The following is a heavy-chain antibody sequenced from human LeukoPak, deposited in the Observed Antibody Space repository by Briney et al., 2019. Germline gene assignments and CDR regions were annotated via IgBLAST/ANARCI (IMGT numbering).Heavy chain of an antibody. V-gene: IGHV3-7*01. Sequence: PGGSLRLSCAASGFTLSSYWMSWVCQAPGKGLEWVANIKYDGSAKYYVDSVKGRFTTSRDDAKNSLYLEMNSLRAEDTAVYYCARDLFSGSYQEDFWGQGALVTVSS. CDR1: GFTLSSYW. CDR2: IKYDGSAK. CDR3: ARDLFSGSYQEDF. J-gene: IGHJ4*02. D-gene: IGHD1-26*01.